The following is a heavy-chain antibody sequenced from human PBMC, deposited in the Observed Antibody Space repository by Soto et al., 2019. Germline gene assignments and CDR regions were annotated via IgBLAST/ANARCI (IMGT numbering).Heavy chain of an antibody. CDR2: ISYDGSNK. V-gene: IGHV3-30*18. D-gene: IGHD6-19*01. J-gene: IGHJ4*02. CDR1: GFTFSSYG. Sequence: PGGSLRLSCAASGFTFSSYGMHWVRQAPGKGLEWVAVISYDGSNKYYADSVKGRFTISRDNSKNTLYLQMNSLRAEDTAVYYCAKYGGIAVAGMRFDYWGQGTLVTVSS. CDR3: AKYGGIAVAGMRFDY.